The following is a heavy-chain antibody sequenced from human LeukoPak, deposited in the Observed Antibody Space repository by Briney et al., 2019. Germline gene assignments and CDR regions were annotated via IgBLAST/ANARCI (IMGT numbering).Heavy chain of an antibody. CDR2: IRYDGSNK. V-gene: IGHV3-30*02. CDR3: AKERDTAMVTIDY. D-gene: IGHD5-18*01. Sequence: GSLRLSCAASGFAFSSYGMHWVRQAPGKGLEWVAFIRYDGSNKYYADSVKGRFTISRDNSKNTLYLQMNSLRAEDTAVYYCAKERDTAMVTIDYWGQGTLVTVSS. J-gene: IGHJ4*02. CDR1: GFAFSSYG.